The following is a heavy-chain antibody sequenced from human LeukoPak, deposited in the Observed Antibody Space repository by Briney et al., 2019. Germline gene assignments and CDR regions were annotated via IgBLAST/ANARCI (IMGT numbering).Heavy chain of an antibody. J-gene: IGHJ5*02. CDR3: AKGRGEGYYGLT. CDR2: ISSSSSYT. CDR1: GFTLSDYY. D-gene: IGHD3-10*01. Sequence: PGGSLRPSCAASGFTLSDYYMSWIRLAPGKGLEWVSYISSSSSYTNYADSVKGRFTISRDNAKNSLYLQMNSLRAEDTAVYYCAKGRGEGYYGLTWGQGTLVTVSS. V-gene: IGHV3-11*06.